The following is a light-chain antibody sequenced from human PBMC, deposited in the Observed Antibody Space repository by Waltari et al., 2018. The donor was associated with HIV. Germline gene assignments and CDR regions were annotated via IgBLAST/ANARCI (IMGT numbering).Light chain of an antibody. CDR2: GAS. Sequence: EIVLTQSPGTLSLSPGERVTLSCRASQSVSSSYLAWYQQKPGQAPRLLIYGASSRATGIPDRFSGSGSGTDFTLTISRLEPEDFAVYYCQQYGSSLPFGGGTKVEIK. CDR1: QSVSSSY. J-gene: IGKJ4*01. CDR3: QQYGSSLP. V-gene: IGKV3-20*01.